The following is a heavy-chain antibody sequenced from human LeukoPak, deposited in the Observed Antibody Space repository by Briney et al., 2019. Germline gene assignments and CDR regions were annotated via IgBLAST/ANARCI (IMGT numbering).Heavy chain of an antibody. Sequence: PGGSLRLSCAASGFTFSSYAMHWVRQALGKGLEWVSVISYDGSNKYYADSVKGRFTISRDSSKTTLYLQMNSLRAEDTAVYYCASEAVAGPPYYYYYYGMGVWGQGTTVTVSS. CDR3: ASEAVAGPPYYYYYYGMGV. D-gene: IGHD6-19*01. J-gene: IGHJ6*02. V-gene: IGHV3-30-3*01. CDR2: ISYDGSNK. CDR1: GFTFSSYA.